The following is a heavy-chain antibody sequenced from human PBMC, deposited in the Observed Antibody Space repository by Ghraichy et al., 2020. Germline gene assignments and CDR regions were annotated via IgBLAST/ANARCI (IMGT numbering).Heavy chain of an antibody. Sequence: ASVKVSCKTSGYTFTAHAMDWVRQAPGQRLEWMGWIDVVNDNTIYSHIFQGRVTITRDTFATTAYMELSSLRSEDTAVYYCARRTVVVVGAARKDVFDMWGQGTMVTVSS. CDR1: GYTFTAHA. J-gene: IGHJ3*02. CDR3: ARRTVVVVGAARKDVFDM. D-gene: IGHD2-15*01. V-gene: IGHV1-3*01. CDR2: IDVVNDNT.